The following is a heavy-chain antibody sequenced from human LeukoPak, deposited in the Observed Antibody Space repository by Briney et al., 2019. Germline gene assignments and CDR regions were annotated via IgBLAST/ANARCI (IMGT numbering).Heavy chain of an antibody. CDR2: ISSSSSYI. Sequence: GGSLRLSCAASGFTFSSYSMNWVREAPGRGLEWVSSISSSSSYIYYADSVKGRFTISRDNAKNSLYLQMNSLRAEGTAVYYCARELSYYGSGSFDYWGQGTLVTVSS. J-gene: IGHJ4*02. V-gene: IGHV3-21*01. CDR1: GFTFSSYS. D-gene: IGHD3-10*01. CDR3: ARELSYYGSGSFDY.